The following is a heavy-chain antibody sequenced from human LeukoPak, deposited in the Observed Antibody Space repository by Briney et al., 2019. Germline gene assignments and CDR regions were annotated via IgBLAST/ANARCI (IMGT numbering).Heavy chain of an antibody. CDR1: GGSMSGYF. D-gene: IGHD3-9*01. V-gene: IGHV4-59*12. Sequence: SETLSLTCTVSGGSMSGYFWSWIRQPPGKGLEWIGYIYYSGSTYYNPSLKSRVTISVDTSKNQFSLKLSSVTAADTAVYYCARISGPRKVLRYFDWLSPFDYWGQGTLVTVSS. J-gene: IGHJ4*02. CDR3: ARISGPRKVLRYFDWLSPFDY. CDR2: IYYSGST.